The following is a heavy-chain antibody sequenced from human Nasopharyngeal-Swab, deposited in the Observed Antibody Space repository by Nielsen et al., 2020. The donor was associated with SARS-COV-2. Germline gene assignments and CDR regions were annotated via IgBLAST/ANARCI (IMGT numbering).Heavy chain of an antibody. D-gene: IGHD1-26*01. V-gene: IGHV3-23*01. Sequence: LSLTCAASGFTFSSYAMSWVRQAPGKGPEWVSAISGSGGSTYYADSVKGRFTISRDNSKNTLYLQMNSLRAEDTAVYYCAKGSLWELLDYWGQGTLVTVSS. CDR2: ISGSGGST. J-gene: IGHJ4*02. CDR1: GFTFSSYA. CDR3: AKGSLWELLDY.